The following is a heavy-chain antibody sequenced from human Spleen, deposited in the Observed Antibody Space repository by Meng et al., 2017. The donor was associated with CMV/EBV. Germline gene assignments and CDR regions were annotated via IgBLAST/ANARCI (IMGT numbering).Heavy chain of an antibody. CDR3: ARGRSSSFV. V-gene: IGHV3-74*01. J-gene: IGHJ4*02. CDR2: IDSTGSST. CDR1: GFTFDDYA. Sequence: GGSLRLSCAASGFTFDDYAMHWVRQAPGKGLVWVSRIDSTGSSTAYADSVKGRFSVSRDNAKNTLYLQMNSLRAEDTAVYYCARGRSSSFVWGQGTLVTVSS. D-gene: IGHD6-6*01.